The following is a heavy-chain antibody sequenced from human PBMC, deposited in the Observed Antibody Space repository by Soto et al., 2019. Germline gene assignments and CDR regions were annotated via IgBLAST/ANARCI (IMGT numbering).Heavy chain of an antibody. J-gene: IGHJ4*02. CDR1: GGSMTSSNW. CDR3: ARATESHYFDY. CDR2: AHHSGRT. V-gene: IGHV4-4*02. Sequence: PSETLSLTCTVSGGSMTSSNWWNWVRQSPGKGLEWIGEAHHSGRTYYNPSLKSPVTISTDTSKKEFSLTLTSVTAADTAVYYCARATESHYFDYWGRGILVTVSS.